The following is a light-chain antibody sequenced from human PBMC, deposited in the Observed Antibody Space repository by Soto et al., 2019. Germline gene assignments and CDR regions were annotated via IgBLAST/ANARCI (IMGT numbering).Light chain of an antibody. V-gene: IGLV4-69*01. J-gene: IGLJ2*01. CDR1: SGHSIYA. CDR2: LDSDGSH. Sequence: QSVLTQSPSASASLGASVKLTCTLSSGHSIYAIAWHQQQPEKGPRYLMKLDSDGSHSKGDGIPDRFSGSSSGAERYLTISSLQSEDEADYYCQTWGTGYVVSGGGTKLTVL. CDR3: QTWGTGYVV.